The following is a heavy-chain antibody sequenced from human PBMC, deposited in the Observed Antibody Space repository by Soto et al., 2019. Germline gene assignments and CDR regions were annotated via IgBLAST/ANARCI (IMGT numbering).Heavy chain of an antibody. D-gene: IGHD3-10*01. J-gene: IGHJ6*02. CDR2: ISYDGSNK. Sequence: QVQLVESGGGVVQPGRSLRLSCAASGFTFSSYGMHWLRQAPGKALEWVAVISYDGSNKYYADSVKGRFTISRDNSKNAMYLQMNSLRAEDTAVYYCAKDLGMVRGLIITYYYYGMDVWGQGTTVTVSS. V-gene: IGHV3-30*18. CDR1: GFTFSSYG. CDR3: AKDLGMVRGLIITYYYYGMDV.